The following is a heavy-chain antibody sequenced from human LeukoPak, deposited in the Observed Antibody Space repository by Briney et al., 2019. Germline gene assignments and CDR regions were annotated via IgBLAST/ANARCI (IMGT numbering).Heavy chain of an antibody. CDR2: IYYGGST. D-gene: IGHD6-19*01. CDR1: GGSISSYY. J-gene: IGHJ4*02. V-gene: IGHV4-59*01. Sequence: SETLSLTCTVSGGSISSYYWSWIRQPPGKGLEWIGYIYYGGSTNYNPSLKSRVTISVDTSKNQFSLKLSSVTAADTAVYYCARGDHDSSGWYWAFDYWGQGTLVTVSS. CDR3: ARGDHDSSGWYWAFDY.